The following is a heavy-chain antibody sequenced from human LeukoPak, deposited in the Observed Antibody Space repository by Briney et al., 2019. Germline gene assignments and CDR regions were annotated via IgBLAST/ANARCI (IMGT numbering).Heavy chain of an antibody. Sequence: PGGSLRLSCAASGFTFSSYSMNWVCQAPGKGLEWVPSISSSSSYIYYADSVKGRFTISRDNAKNSLYLQMNSLRAEDTAVYYCARGVGDSSSWYRFEYFQHWGQGTLVTVSS. CDR2: ISSSSSYI. J-gene: IGHJ1*01. CDR1: GFTFSSYS. D-gene: IGHD6-13*01. CDR3: ARGVGDSSSWYRFEYFQH. V-gene: IGHV3-21*01.